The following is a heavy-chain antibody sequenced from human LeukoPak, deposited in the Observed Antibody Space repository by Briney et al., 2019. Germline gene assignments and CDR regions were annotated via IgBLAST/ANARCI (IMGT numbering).Heavy chain of an antibody. V-gene: IGHV1-18*01. CDR1: GYTFTSYG. D-gene: IGHD3-16*01. Sequence: GESLKISCKASGYTFTSYGISWVRQAPGQGLEWMGWISAYNGNTNYAQKLQGRVTMTTDTSTSTAYMELRSLRSDDTAVYYCARVENDFGVDPWGQGTLVTVSS. J-gene: IGHJ5*02. CDR3: ARVENDFGVDP. CDR2: ISAYNGNT.